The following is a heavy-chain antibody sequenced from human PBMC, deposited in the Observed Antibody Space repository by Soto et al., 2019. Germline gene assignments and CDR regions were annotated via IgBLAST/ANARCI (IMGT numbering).Heavy chain of an antibody. CDR2: VYYSRST. Sequence: QVQLQESGPGLVKPSQTLSLTCTVSGGSISSGVYYWSWIRQAPGKVLEWIGYVYYSRSTDYNPSIKRRVTVSLDTSKYQFSLRLSSVTDADTAVYYRDRKQRQYYDDSSGHYYASPKKRYFDYWGQGTLVTVAS. CDR3: DRKQRQYYDDSSGHYYASPKKRYFDY. J-gene: IGHJ4*02. V-gene: IGHV4-30-4*01. CDR1: GGSISSGVYY. D-gene: IGHD3-22*01.